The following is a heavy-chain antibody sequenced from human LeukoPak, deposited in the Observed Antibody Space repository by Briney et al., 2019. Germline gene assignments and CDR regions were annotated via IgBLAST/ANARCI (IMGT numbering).Heavy chain of an antibody. D-gene: IGHD6-13*01. CDR3: AREDSSSWVDY. J-gene: IGHJ4*02. CDR1: GYTFTGYY. V-gene: IGHV1-2*02. Sequence: ASVKVSCKASGYTFTGYYMHWVRQAPGQGLEWMGWINPNSGSTNYAQKFQGGVTMTRDTSISTAYMELSRLRSDDTAVYYCAREDSSSWVDYWGQGTLVTVSS. CDR2: INPNSGST.